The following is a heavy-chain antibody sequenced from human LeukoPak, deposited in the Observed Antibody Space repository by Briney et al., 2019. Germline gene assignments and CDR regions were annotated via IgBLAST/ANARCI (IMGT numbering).Heavy chain of an antibody. CDR3: ARGRYYYDSSGYYGSYFDY. CDR2: ISAYNGNT. J-gene: IGHJ4*02. CDR1: GYTFTSYG. V-gene: IGHV1-18*01. D-gene: IGHD3-22*01. Sequence: ASVKVSCKASGYTFTSYGISRVRQAPGQGIEWMGWISAYNGNTNYAQKLQGRVTMTTDTSTSTAYMELRSLRSDDTAVYYCARGRYYYDSSGYYGSYFDYWGQGTLVTVSS.